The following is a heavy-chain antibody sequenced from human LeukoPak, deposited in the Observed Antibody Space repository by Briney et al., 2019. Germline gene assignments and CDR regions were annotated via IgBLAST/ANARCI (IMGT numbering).Heavy chain of an antibody. CDR2: LRGSGGST. J-gene: IGHJ4*02. CDR3: AKGNLRGPPPIIDY. CDR1: GFTFSNYA. Sequence: GGSLRLSCAASGFTFSNYAMSWARQAPGKGLEWVSALRGSGGSTYYADSVKGRFTISRDNSKNTLYLQMNSLRAEDTAVYYCAKGNLRGPPPIIDYWGQGTLVTVSS. V-gene: IGHV3-23*01. D-gene: IGHD5/OR15-5a*01.